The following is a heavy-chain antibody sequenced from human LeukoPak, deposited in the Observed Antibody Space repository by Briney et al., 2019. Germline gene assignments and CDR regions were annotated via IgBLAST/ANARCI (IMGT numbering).Heavy chain of an antibody. Sequence: GGSLRLSCAASGFTFSSYDMSWVRQAPGKGLEWVSGINKSGGGTYYADSVKGRFTMSRDYSKNTLFLQMNSLRAEDTAVYYCAKVTWSSSGSDYWGQGTLVTVSS. V-gene: IGHV3-23*01. CDR1: GFTFSSYD. J-gene: IGHJ4*02. D-gene: IGHD6-19*01. CDR3: AKVTWSSSGSDY. CDR2: INKSGGGT.